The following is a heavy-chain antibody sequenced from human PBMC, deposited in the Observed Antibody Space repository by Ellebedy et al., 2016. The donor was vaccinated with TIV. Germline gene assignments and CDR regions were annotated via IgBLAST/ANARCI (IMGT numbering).Heavy chain of an antibody. Sequence: PGGSLRLSCAASGFAVSSNYMTWVRQAPGQGLEWLSSIGGGGAGTYYADSVKGRFTVSRDNSQNTLYLQMSSLRAEDTALYYCAKSRSAFSGGSYYVDYWGQGTLVTVSS. J-gene: IGHJ4*02. V-gene: IGHV3-23*01. CDR2: IGGGGAGT. CDR3: AKSRSAFSGGSYYVDY. CDR1: GFAVSSNY. D-gene: IGHD2-15*01.